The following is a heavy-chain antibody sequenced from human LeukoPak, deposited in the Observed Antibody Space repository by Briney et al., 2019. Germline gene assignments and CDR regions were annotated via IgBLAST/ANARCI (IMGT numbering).Heavy chain of an antibody. J-gene: IGHJ4*02. V-gene: IGHV4-4*07. D-gene: IGHD4-11*01. CDR2: IYTSGST. CDR3: ARGTPLYMTTARYYFDY. Sequence: SETLSLTCTVSGGSTSSYYWSWIRQPAGKGLEWIGRIYTSGSTNYNPSLKSRVTISVDTSKNQFSLKLSSVTAADTAVYYCARGTPLYMTTARYYFDYWGQGTLVTVSS. CDR1: GGSTSSYY.